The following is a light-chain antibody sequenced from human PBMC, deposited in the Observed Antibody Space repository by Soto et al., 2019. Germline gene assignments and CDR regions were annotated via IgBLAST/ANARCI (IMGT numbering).Light chain of an antibody. CDR3: QQYGRSPST. CDR2: GAS. V-gene: IGKV3-20*01. Sequence: EIVLTRSPGTLSLSPGERATLSCRASQSVSSSYLAWYQQKPGQAPRLLIYGASSRATGIPDRFSGSGSGTDFTLTISRLEPEDFAVYYCQQYGRSPSTFGGGTKVEIK. J-gene: IGKJ4*01. CDR1: QSVSSSY.